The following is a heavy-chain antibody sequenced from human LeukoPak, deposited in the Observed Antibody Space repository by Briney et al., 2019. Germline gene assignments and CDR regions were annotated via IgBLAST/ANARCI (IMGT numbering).Heavy chain of an antibody. CDR3: AKGQTWIQLWSPFDY. V-gene: IGHV3-74*01. Sequence: GGSLRLSCAASGFTFSNYWIHWVRQGSGKGLVWVSRINGDGRSTSYADSVKGRFTISRDNAKNSLYLQMNSLRAEDTALYYCAKGQTWIQLWSPFDYWGQGTLVTVSS. D-gene: IGHD5-18*01. J-gene: IGHJ4*02. CDR2: INGDGRST. CDR1: GFTFSNYW.